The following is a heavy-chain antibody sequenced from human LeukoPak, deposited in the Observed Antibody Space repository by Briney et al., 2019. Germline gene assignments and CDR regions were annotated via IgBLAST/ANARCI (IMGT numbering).Heavy chain of an antibody. Sequence: GGSLRLSCAVSGFTFTSYAISWGRQAPGKGREWGSTISGSGDSTYYADSVKGRFTLSRDKSKNTVYLQMDSLRVAETAVYYCARVQYGNLSRSYRTFFDFWGQGALVTVSP. J-gene: IGHJ4*02. V-gene: IGHV3-23*01. CDR2: ISGSGDST. D-gene: IGHD3-10*01. CDR3: ARVQYGNLSRSYRTFFDF. CDR1: GFTFTSYA.